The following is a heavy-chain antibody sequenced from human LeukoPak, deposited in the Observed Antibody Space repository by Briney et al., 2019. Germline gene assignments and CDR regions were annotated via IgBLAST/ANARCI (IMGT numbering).Heavy chain of an antibody. V-gene: IGHV3-30*01. Sequence: GGSLRLSCAASGFTFSSYAMHWVRQAPGKGLEWVAVISYDGSNKYYADSVKGRFTISRDNSKNTLYLQMNSLRAEDTAVYYCAREMATGGFDYWGQGTLVTVSS. D-gene: IGHD5-24*01. J-gene: IGHJ4*02. CDR2: ISYDGSNK. CDR1: GFTFSSYA. CDR3: AREMATGGFDY.